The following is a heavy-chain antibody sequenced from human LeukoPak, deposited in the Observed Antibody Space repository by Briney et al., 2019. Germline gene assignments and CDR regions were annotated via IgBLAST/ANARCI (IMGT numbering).Heavy chain of an antibody. CDR1: GDSFTRYW. V-gene: IGHV5-51*01. CDR2: IYLGDSET. Sequence: GESLKISCKGFGDSFTRYWIGWVRQMPGKGLDWMGIIYLGDSETRYSPSFQGQVTTSADKSINTAYLQWSSLKASDTAMYYCARHPSYTSGWPLDYWGQGTLVIVSS. CDR3: ARHPSYTSGWPLDY. J-gene: IGHJ4*02. D-gene: IGHD6-19*01.